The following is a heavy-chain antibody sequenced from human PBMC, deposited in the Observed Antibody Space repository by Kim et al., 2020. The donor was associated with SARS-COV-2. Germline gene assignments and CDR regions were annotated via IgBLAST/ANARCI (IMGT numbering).Heavy chain of an antibody. J-gene: IGHJ6*02. CDR2: ISSSSSTI. V-gene: IGHV3-48*02. Sequence: GGSLRLSCAASGFTFSSYSMNWVRQAPGKGLEWVSYISSSSSTIYYADSVKGRFTISRDNAKNSLYLQMNSLRDEDTAVYYCARDMVRRIMIVVVSRGVDVWGQGTTVTVSS. D-gene: IGHD3-22*01. CDR1: GFTFSSYS. CDR3: ARDMVRRIMIVVVSRGVDV.